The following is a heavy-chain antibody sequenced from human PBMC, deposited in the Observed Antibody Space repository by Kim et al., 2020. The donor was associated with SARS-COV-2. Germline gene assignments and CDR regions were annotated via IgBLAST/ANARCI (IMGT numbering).Heavy chain of an antibody. CDR2: INPNSGGT. CDR3: ARDRGSSSWYPDGYYMDV. J-gene: IGHJ6*03. CDR1: GYTFTGYY. V-gene: IGHV1-2*06. D-gene: IGHD6-13*01. Sequence: ASVKVSCKASGYTFTGYYMHWVRQAPGQGLEWMGRINPNSGGTNYAQKFQGRVTMTRDTPISTAYMELSRLRSDDTAVYYCARDRGSSSWYPDGYYMDVWGKGTTVTVSS.